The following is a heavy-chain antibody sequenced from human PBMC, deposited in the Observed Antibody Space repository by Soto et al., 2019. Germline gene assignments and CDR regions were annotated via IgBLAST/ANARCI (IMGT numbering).Heavy chain of an antibody. CDR1: GYIFTSYA. CDR2: INAGNGNT. Sequence: ASVKVSCKASGYIFTSYAMHWVRQAPGQRLEWMGWINAGNGNTKYSQKFQGRVTITRDTSASTAYMELSSLRSEDTAVYYCARWAFYYYDSSGYYYFDYRGQGTLVTVSS. V-gene: IGHV1-3*01. D-gene: IGHD3-22*01. J-gene: IGHJ4*02. CDR3: ARWAFYYYDSSGYYYFDY.